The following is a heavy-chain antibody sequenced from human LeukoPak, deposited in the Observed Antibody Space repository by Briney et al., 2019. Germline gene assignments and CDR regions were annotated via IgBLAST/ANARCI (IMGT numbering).Heavy chain of an antibody. CDR2: MNPNSGNT. V-gene: IGHV1-8*01. CDR1: GYTFTSYD. Sequence: ASVKVSCKASGYTFTSYDINWVRQATGQGLEWMGWMNPNSGNTGYAQKFQGRVTMTRNTSISTAYMELSSLRSEDTAVYYCARGSISWFGELSPTNWFDPWGQGILVTVSS. D-gene: IGHD3-10*01. J-gene: IGHJ5*02. CDR3: ARGSISWFGELSPTNWFDP.